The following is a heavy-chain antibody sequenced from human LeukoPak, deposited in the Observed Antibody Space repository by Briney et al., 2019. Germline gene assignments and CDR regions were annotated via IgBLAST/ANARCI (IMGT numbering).Heavy chain of an antibody. Sequence: GGSLRLSCAASGFTFSSYAMSWVRQAPGKGLEWVSGISGSGGSTYYADSVKGRFTISRDNSKNTLYVRVNSLRAEDTAVYYCAKDRGFYYYGYFDYWGQGTLVTVSS. D-gene: IGHD3-22*01. V-gene: IGHV3-23*01. J-gene: IGHJ4*02. CDR1: GFTFSSYA. CDR2: ISGSGGST. CDR3: AKDRGFYYYGYFDY.